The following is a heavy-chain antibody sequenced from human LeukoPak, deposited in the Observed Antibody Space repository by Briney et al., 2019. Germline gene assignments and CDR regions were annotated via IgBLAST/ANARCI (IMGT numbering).Heavy chain of an antibody. J-gene: IGHJ4*02. CDR3: ARGPPYLLFDY. D-gene: IGHD2-15*01. V-gene: IGHV4-59*01. CDR2: IYYSGST. CDR1: GGSISSYY. Sequence: KSSETLSLTCTVSGGSISSYYWSWIRQPPGKGLEWIGYIYYSGSTNYNPSLKSRVTISVDTSKNQFSLKLSSVTAADTAVYYCARGPPYLLFDYWGQGTLVTVSS.